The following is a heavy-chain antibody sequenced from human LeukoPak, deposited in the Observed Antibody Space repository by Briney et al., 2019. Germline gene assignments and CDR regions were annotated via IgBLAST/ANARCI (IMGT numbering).Heavy chain of an antibody. CDR3: ARWPKGSPHSYSSGFVVDY. D-gene: IGHD6-19*01. V-gene: IGHV1-18*01. J-gene: IGHJ4*02. CDR2: ISAYNGNT. Sequence: ASVKVSCKASGYTFTSYGISWVRQAPGQGLEWMGWISAYNGNTNYAQKLQGRVTMTTDTSTSTAYMELRSLRSDDTAVYYCARWPKGSPHSYSSGFVVDYWGQGTLVTVSS. CDR1: GYTFTSYG.